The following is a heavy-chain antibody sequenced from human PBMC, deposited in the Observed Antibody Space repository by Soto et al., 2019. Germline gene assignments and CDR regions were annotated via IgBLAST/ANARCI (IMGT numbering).Heavy chain of an antibody. V-gene: IGHV3-53*01. Sequence: GGSLRLSCAASGFTVSSNYMSWVRQASGKGLEWVSVIYRGGSTYYADSVKGRFTISRDNSKNMLYLQMNSLRAEDTAVYYCARSAGAAVLMVYAITSYAFDIWGQGTMVTVSS. CDR3: ARSAGAAVLMVYAITSYAFDI. J-gene: IGHJ3*02. CDR1: GFTVSSNY. CDR2: IYRGGST. D-gene: IGHD2-8*01.